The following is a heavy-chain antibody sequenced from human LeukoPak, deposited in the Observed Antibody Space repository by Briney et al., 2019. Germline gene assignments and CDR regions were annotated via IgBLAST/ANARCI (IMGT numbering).Heavy chain of an antibody. J-gene: IGHJ6*02. V-gene: IGHV3-23*01. Sequence: PGGSLRLSCAASGFTFSSYAMSWVRQAPGKGLEWVSAISGSGGSTYYADSVKGRFTISRDNAKNSLYLQMNSLRVEDTAVYYCARFDDGMDVWGQGTTVTVSS. D-gene: IGHD3-9*01. CDR3: ARFDDGMDV. CDR2: ISGSGGST. CDR1: GFTFSSYA.